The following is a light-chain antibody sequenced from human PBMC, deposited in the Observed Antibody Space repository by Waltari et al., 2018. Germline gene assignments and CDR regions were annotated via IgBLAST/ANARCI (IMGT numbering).Light chain of an antibody. CDR2: AAS. CDR1: QHINNF. V-gene: IGKV1-39*01. Sequence: DIQMTQSPSSLSASVRGRVTIPCRPSQHINNFLQWYQQKPGIAPKLLISAASTLQSGVPCRFSGSVSGTDFTLTISSLQTEDFATYYWQNSYSTPYTFGQGTKLEIE. CDR3: QNSYSTPYT. J-gene: IGKJ2*01.